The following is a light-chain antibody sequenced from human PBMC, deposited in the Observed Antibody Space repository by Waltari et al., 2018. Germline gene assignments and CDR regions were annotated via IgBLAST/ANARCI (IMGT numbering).Light chain of an antibody. Sequence: QSALTQPASVSGSPGQSITISCTGTSSDVGGYTYVSWYQQHPGKAPKLMIYDVSKRPSGVSKRFSGSKSGNTASLTISGLQAEDEADYYCSSYTSSSTPVFGGGTKLTVL. V-gene: IGLV2-14*01. J-gene: IGLJ2*01. CDR2: DVS. CDR3: SSYTSSSTPV. CDR1: SSDVGGYTY.